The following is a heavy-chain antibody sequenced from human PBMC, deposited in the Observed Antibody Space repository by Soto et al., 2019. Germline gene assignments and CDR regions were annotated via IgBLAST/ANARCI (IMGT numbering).Heavy chain of an antibody. CDR3: LSGSYGHWYYGMDV. V-gene: IGHV1-24*01. Sequence: ASVKVSCKVSGYTLTELSMHWVRQAPGKGLEWMGGFDPEDGETIYAQKFQGRVTVTEDTSTDTAYMELSSLRSEDTAVYYCLSGSYGHWYYGMDVWGQGTTVTVSS. CDR2: FDPEDGET. D-gene: IGHD1-26*01. J-gene: IGHJ6*02. CDR1: GYTLTELS.